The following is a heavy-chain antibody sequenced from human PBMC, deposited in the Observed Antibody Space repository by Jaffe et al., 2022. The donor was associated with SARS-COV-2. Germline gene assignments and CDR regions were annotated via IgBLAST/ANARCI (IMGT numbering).Heavy chain of an antibody. Sequence: QITLKESGPTLVKPTQTLTLTCTFSGFSLSAFGVGVGWIRQPPGKALEWLALIYWNDDKRYSASLKNRLTITMDTSKNQVVLTMTDMDPVDTATYFCAHRPNNMVRGVANWFDPWGQGTLVTVTS. CDR1: GFSLSAFGVG. V-gene: IGHV2-5*01. J-gene: IGHJ5*02. D-gene: IGHD3-10*01. CDR3: AHRPNNMVRGVANWFDP. CDR2: IYWNDDK.